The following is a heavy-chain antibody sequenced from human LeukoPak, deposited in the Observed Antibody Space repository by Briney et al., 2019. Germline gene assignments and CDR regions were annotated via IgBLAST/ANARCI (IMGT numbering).Heavy chain of an antibody. CDR1: GYSISSGYY. CDR2: IYHSGST. D-gene: IGHD5-18*01. J-gene: IGHJ4*02. V-gene: IGHV4-38-2*02. Sequence: SETLSLTCTVSGYSISSGYYWGWIRQPPGKGLEWIGSIYHSGSTYYNPSLKSRVTMSVDTSKNQFSLNLSSVTAADTAVYYCARGPPRYTSYWGQGALVIVSS. CDR3: ARGPPRYTSY.